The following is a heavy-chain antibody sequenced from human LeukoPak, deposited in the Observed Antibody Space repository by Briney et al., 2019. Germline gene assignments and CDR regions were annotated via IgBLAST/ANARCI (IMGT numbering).Heavy chain of an antibody. D-gene: IGHD3-9*01. J-gene: IGHJ4*02. V-gene: IGHV4-38-2*02. CDR1: GYSISSGYY. Sequence: KPSETLSLTCTVSGYSISSGYYWGWIRQPPGKGLEWIGSIYHSGSTYYNPSLKSRVTISVNMSKNQFSLKLISVTAADTAVYYCAREVSDYDILTGWIDYWGQGALVSVSS. CDR3: AREVSDYDILTGWIDY. CDR2: IYHSGST.